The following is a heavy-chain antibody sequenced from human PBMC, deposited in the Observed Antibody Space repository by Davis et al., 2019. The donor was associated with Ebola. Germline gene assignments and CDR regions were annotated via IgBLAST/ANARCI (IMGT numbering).Heavy chain of an antibody. D-gene: IGHD3-22*01. CDR2: IIPIFGTA. CDR1: VATFSSYA. J-gene: IGHJ4*02. V-gene: IGHV1-69*05. CDR3: TRGARANYDSSGYYFDN. Sequence: SVKVSCKASVATFSSYAISWVRQAPGQGLEWMGEIIPIFGTANYAQKFQGRVTMTRDTSTSTVYMELSGLRSENTDVYYCTRGARANYDSSGYYFDNWGQGALVTVFS.